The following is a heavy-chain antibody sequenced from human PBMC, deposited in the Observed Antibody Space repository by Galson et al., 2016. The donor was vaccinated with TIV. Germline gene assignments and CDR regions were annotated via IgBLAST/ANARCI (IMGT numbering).Heavy chain of an antibody. D-gene: IGHD4-23*01. CDR3: ARAGGTSFDSYYYGVVV. J-gene: IGHJ6*02. V-gene: IGHV3-30*07. CDR2: ISYDASNK. CDR1: EFTFSAYA. Sequence: LRLSCAASEFTFSAYAMHWVRQAPGKGPEWVAIISYDASNKYYADSVKGRFTISRDNSKYTLYLQMNSLRAEDTAVYYCARAGGTSFDSYYYGVVVWGQATTVTVSS.